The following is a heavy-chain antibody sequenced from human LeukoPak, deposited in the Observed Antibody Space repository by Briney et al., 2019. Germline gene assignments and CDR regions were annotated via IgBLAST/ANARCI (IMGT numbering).Heavy chain of an antibody. CDR1: GFTFSSYG. CDR2: ISYDGSNK. J-gene: IGHJ3*02. CDR3: ARSGSKNSSSWYDAFDI. D-gene: IGHD6-13*01. Sequence: GGSLRLSCAASGFTFSSYGMHWVRQAPGKGLEWVAVISYDGSNKYYADSVKGRFTISRDNSKNTLYLQMNSLRAEDTAVYYCARSGSKNSSSWYDAFDIWGQGTMVTVSS. V-gene: IGHV3-30*03.